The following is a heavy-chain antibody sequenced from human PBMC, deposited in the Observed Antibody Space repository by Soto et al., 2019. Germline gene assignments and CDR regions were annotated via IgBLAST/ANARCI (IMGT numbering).Heavy chain of an antibody. CDR1: GFTFSSYA. Sequence: EVQLLESGGGLVQPGGSLRLSCAASGFTFSSYAMSWVRQAPGKGLEWVSAISSSGGSTYYADSVKGRFTISRDNSKNTLYLQMNSLRAEDTAVYYCAKDSCSSTSCYYYYGMDVWGQGTTVTVSS. V-gene: IGHV3-23*01. J-gene: IGHJ6*02. CDR3: AKDSCSSTSCYYYYGMDV. CDR2: ISSSGGST. D-gene: IGHD2-2*01.